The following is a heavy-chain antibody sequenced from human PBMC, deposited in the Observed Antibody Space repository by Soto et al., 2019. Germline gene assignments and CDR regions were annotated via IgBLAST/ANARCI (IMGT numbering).Heavy chain of an antibody. V-gene: IGHV3-33*01. D-gene: IGHD4-4*01. Sequence: GGSLRLSCAASGFTFSSYGMHWVRQAPGKGLEWVAVIWYDGSNKYYADSVKGRFTISRDNSKNTLYLQMNSLRAEDTAVYYCARANTVTTLGGAFDIWGQGTMVTVSS. CDR3: ARANTVTTLGGAFDI. J-gene: IGHJ3*02. CDR1: GFTFSSYG. CDR2: IWYDGSNK.